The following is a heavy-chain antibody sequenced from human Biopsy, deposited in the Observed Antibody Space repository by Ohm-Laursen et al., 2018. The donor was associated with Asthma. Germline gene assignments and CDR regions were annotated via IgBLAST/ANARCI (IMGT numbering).Heavy chain of an antibody. CDR3: AKRRGYSDLTDFDH. V-gene: IGHV3-30*18. CDR2: VSYDGGVV. J-gene: IGHJ4*02. Sequence: RSLRLSCAASGFVFRSHAMHWVRQAPGKGLEWVAVVSYDGGVVHYADSMKGRFTISRDNAESTLYLQMNRLRTDDTAVYFCAKRRGYSDLTDFDHWGQGTLVTVSS. CDR1: GFVFRSHA. D-gene: IGHD3-3*01.